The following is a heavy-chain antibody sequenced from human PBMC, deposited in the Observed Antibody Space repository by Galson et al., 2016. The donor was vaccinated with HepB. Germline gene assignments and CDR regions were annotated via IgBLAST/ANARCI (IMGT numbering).Heavy chain of an antibody. J-gene: IGHJ6*02. CDR3: ARSNYGGHAFYYYGMDV. Sequence: QSGAEVKKPGESLKISCKGSGYSFTSYWIGWVRQMPGKGLEWMGIIYPGDSDTRYSPSFQGQVTIPADKSISTAYLQWSSLKASDTAMYYCARSNYGGHAFYYYGMDVWGQGTTVTVSS. D-gene: IGHD4-11*01. CDR2: IYPGDSDT. CDR1: GYSFTSYW. V-gene: IGHV5-51*01.